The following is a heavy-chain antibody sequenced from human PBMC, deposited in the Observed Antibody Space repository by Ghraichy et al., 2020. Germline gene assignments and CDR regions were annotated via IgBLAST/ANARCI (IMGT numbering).Heavy chain of an antibody. Sequence: SGPTLVKPTQTLTLTCTFSGFSLSTSGVGVGWIRQPPGKALEWLALIYWDDDKRYSPSLKSRLTITKDTSKNQVVLTMTNMDPVDTATYYCAQAMKPIALLTGYYTPYNWFDPWGQGTLVTVSS. V-gene: IGHV2-5*02. CDR1: GFSLSTSGVG. D-gene: IGHD3-9*01. CDR2: IYWDDDK. J-gene: IGHJ5*02. CDR3: AQAMKPIALLTGYYTPYNWFDP.